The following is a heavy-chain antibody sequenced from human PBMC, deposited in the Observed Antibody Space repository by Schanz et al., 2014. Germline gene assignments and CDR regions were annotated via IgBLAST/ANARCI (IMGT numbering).Heavy chain of an antibody. J-gene: IGHJ4*02. CDR2: LSEGGGGT. Sequence: VQLVESGGGVVQPGRSLRLSCAASGFTLSNYAMSWVRQAPGKGLEWVSALSEGGGGTHYADSVRGRFTISRDNSKNTLFLQMNSLRAEDTAVYYCARDHTTESYYSAGPPIDYWGQGTLLTVSS. D-gene: IGHD1-26*01. V-gene: IGHV3-23*04. CDR3: ARDHTTESYYSAGPPIDY. CDR1: GFTLSNYA.